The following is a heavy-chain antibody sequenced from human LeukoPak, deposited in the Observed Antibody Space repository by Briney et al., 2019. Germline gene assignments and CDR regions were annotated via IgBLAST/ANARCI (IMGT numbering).Heavy chain of an antibody. Sequence: SGHTLVNPTHSLTRTFTFSGFSRSTSGVGVGWILQPPGKALECLALIYCDDDKRYSPSLKSTPTITNDTTKNQVAPTMTNMDPVDTATYYCAHSKSWWLRAAATFDYWGQGTLVTVSS. D-gene: IGHD5-12*01. CDR2: IYCDDDK. J-gene: IGHJ4*02. CDR3: AHSKSWWLRAAATFDY. V-gene: IGHV2-5*02. CDR1: GFSRSTSGVG.